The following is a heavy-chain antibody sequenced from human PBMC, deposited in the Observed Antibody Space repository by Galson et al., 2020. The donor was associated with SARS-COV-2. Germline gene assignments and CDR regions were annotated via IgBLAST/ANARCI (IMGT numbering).Heavy chain of an antibody. Sequence: LHGESLKIPCAASGFTFSTYWMHWVRQAPGKGLVWVSRIHRDGSTTTYADSVQGRFTISRDNAKNTLYLQMSSLRAEDAAVYYCARESAVQGGYYMDVWGKGTTVTVSS. CDR2: IHRDGSTT. V-gene: IGHV3-74*01. CDR1: GFTFSTYW. CDR3: ARESAVQGGYYMDV. J-gene: IGHJ6*03. D-gene: IGHD3-10*01.